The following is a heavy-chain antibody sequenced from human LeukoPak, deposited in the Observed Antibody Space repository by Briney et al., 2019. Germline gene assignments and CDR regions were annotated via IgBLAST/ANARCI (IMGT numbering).Heavy chain of an antibody. D-gene: IGHD6-6*01. CDR3: ASRPGQLVHY. J-gene: IGHJ4*02. CDR2: ISSSSSYI. V-gene: IGHV3-21*01. CDR1: GFTFSSYS. Sequence: PGGSLRLSCAASGFTFSSYSMDWVRHAPGQGLGWVSSISSSSSYIYYADAVEGRFTIARDNAKNSLYLQMNSLGAEDTSVYYCASRPGQLVHYWGQGTLVTVSS.